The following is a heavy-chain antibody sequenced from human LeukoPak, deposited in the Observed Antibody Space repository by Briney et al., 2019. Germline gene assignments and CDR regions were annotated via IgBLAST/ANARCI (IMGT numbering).Heavy chain of an antibody. CDR3: ARIVNGLGAINY. J-gene: IGHJ4*02. V-gene: IGHV4-59*13. D-gene: IGHD2-21*01. Sequence: PSETLSLTCTVSGDSINSYYWTWIRQPPGKGLEFIGYIHYSGSTNYNPSLKSRVTISVDTSKNQFSLKLSSVTAADTAVYYCARIVNGLGAINYWGQGTLVTVSS. CDR1: GDSINSYY. CDR2: IHYSGST.